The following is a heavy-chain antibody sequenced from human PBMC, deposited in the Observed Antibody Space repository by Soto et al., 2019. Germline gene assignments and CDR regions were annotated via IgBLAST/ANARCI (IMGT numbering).Heavy chain of an antibody. D-gene: IGHD1-26*01. J-gene: IGHJ4*01. CDR3: ARASGKGAYFDY. CDR1: GFTFSDHY. CDR2: IRNKANSYTT. V-gene: IGHV3-72*01. Sequence: EVQLVESGGGLVQPGGSQRLSCAASGFTFSDHYMDWVRQAPGKGLEWVGRIRNKANSYTTDYAASVKGRFTIPRDDSKDSLYLQMNSLKTEDTAIYYCARASGKGAYFDYWGHGTLATVSS.